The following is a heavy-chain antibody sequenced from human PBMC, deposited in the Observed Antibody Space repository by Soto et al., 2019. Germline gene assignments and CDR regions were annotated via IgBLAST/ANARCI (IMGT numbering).Heavy chain of an antibody. CDR1: GGSFSGYY. D-gene: IGHD3-9*01. Sequence: PSETLSLTCAVYGGSFSGYYWSWIRQPPGKGLEWIGEINHSGSTNYNPSLKSRVTISVDTSKNQFSLKLSSVTAADTAVYYCARVFGILTGYRAFDIWGQGTMVTVSS. CDR3: ARVFGILTGYRAFDI. J-gene: IGHJ3*02. CDR2: INHSGST. V-gene: IGHV4-34*01.